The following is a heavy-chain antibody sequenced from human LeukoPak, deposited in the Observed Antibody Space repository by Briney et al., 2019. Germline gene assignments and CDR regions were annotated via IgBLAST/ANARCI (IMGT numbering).Heavy chain of an antibody. Sequence: PGGSLRLSCAASGFTLSSYEMNWVRQAPGKGLEWVSHSSSSGSTIYYADSVKGRFTISRENAKNSLSLQMNSLRAEDTAMYYCARQATEWNFDYWGQGTLVTVSS. CDR1: GFTLSSYE. CDR2: SSSSGSTI. CDR3: ARQATEWNFDY. V-gene: IGHV3-48*03. J-gene: IGHJ4*02. D-gene: IGHD3-3*01.